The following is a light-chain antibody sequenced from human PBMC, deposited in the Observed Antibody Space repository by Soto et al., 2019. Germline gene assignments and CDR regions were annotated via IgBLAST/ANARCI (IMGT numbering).Light chain of an antibody. V-gene: IGKV1-5*03. CDR3: QEYNTTPRT. J-gene: IGKJ1*01. CDR2: KTS. CDR1: ESIYSW. Sequence: IQMTQSPSTLSASVGDTVTITCRASESIYSWLAWYKQIPGKAPQLLIYKTSTLQGGVPSMFSGSGSGAEYTLTISSRQPDEFATYFCQEYNTTPRTFGQGTRV.